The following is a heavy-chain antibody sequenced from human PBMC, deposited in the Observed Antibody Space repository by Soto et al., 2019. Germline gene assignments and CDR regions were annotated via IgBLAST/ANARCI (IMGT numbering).Heavy chain of an antibody. CDR2: INHSGST. D-gene: IGHD2-2*01. CDR3: ARLPFSSYYGMDV. CDR1: GGSFSGYY. J-gene: IGHJ6*02. V-gene: IGHV4-34*01. Sequence: PSETLSLTCAVYGGSFSGYYWSWIRQPPGKGLEWIGEINHSGSTNCNPSLKSRVTISVDTSKNQFSLKLSSVTAADTAVYYCARLPFSSYYGMDVWGQGTTVTVYS.